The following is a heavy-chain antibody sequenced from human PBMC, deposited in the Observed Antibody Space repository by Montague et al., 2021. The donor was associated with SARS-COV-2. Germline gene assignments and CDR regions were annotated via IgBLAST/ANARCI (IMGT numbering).Heavy chain of an antibody. J-gene: IGHJ4*02. D-gene: IGHD4-23*01. Sequence: SETLSLTCSVSGDSVNRNYWSWVRQPPGKGLEWLGYIFYSGSTYNPSLNSRVTMSLDTSKNHFSLHLISVIAADTAVYYCAKASRSYGGDFDSWGQGTPVIVSS. CDR1: GDSVNRNY. V-gene: IGHV4-59*02. CDR3: AKASRSYGGDFDS. CDR2: IFYSGST.